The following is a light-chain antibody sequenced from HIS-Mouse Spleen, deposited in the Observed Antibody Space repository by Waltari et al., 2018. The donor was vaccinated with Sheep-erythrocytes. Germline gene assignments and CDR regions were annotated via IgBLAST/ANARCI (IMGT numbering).Light chain of an antibody. V-gene: IGLV2-11*01. CDR3: CSYAGSYNHV. J-gene: IGLJ1*01. CDR1: SSDVGGYNY. CDR2: DVS. Sequence: QSALTQPRSVSGSPGQSVTISCTGTSSDVGGYNYVSWYQQHPGKAPKLMIYDVSKRTSGVPDRFSGSKSGNTASLTISELQAEDQANYYCCSYAGSYNHVFAPGTKVTVL.